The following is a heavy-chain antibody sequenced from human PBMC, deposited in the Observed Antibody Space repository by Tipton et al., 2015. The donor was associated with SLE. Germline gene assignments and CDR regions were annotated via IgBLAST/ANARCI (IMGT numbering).Heavy chain of an antibody. D-gene: IGHD3-22*01. Sequence: TLSLTCAVYGGSFSGYYWSWIRQPPGKGLEWIGEINHSGSTNYNPSLKSRVTISVDTSKNQFSLKLSSVTAADTAVYYCARDKGTVVVLHAFDIWGQGTMGTVAS. CDR1: GGSFSGYY. CDR2: INHSGST. J-gene: IGHJ3*02. V-gene: IGHV4-34*01. CDR3: ARDKGTVVVLHAFDI.